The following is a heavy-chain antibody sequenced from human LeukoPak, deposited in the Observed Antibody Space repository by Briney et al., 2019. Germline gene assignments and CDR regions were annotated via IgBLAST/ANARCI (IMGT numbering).Heavy chain of an antibody. CDR2: ISRRGSTI. CDR1: GFNFSDYY. Sequence: GGSLRLSCAASGFNFSDYYMSWIRQPTGRGLEWVSYISRRGSTIYYADSVKGRFTISRDNAKNTLYLQMNSLRAEDTAVYYCAKDRRVEEQWLAPFDYWGQGTLVTVSS. D-gene: IGHD6-19*01. CDR3: AKDRRVEEQWLAPFDY. V-gene: IGHV3-11*04. J-gene: IGHJ4*02.